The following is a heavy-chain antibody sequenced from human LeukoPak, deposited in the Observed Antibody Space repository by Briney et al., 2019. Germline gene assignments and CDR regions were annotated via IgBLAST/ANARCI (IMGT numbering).Heavy chain of an antibody. Sequence: ASVKVSCKASGYTFTSYYMHWVRQAPGQGLEWMGIINPSGGSTSYAQKFQGRLTMTRDTSTTTVYMELSSLRSEDTAMYYCAREIGPRQLHLWGSAFDYWGQGTLVTVSS. D-gene: IGHD5-18*01. CDR2: INPSGGST. V-gene: IGHV1-46*01. J-gene: IGHJ4*02. CDR1: GYTFTSYY. CDR3: AREIGPRQLHLWGSAFDY.